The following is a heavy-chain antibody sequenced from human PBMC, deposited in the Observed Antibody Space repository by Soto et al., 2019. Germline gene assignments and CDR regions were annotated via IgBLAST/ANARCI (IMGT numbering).Heavy chain of an antibody. CDR3: ARDPLWGTAMVLWYFDL. CDR1: GFTFSSYA. V-gene: IGHV3-30-3*01. D-gene: IGHD5-18*01. Sequence: GGSLRLSCAASGFTFSSYAMHWVRQAPGKGLEWVAVISYDGSSKYYADSVKGRFTISRDNSKNTLYLQMNSLRAEDTAVYYCARDPLWGTAMVLWYFDLWGRGTLVTVSS. J-gene: IGHJ2*01. CDR2: ISYDGSSK.